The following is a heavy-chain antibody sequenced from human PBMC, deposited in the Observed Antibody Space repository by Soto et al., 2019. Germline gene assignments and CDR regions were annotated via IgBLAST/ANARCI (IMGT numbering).Heavy chain of an antibody. V-gene: IGHV3-7*04. CDR1: GFTFSGYW. Sequence: EVQLVESGGGLVQPGGSLRLSCAASGFTFSGYWMSWVRQAPGKGLELVANIKHDGSERYYVYSVEGRSTISKDNAKNSLYLQMNSLRAEDTAVYYLASDYDRTPGIYCGQGTLVTVSS. CDR3: ASDYDRTPGIY. CDR2: IKHDGSER. J-gene: IGHJ4*02. D-gene: IGHD3-22*01.